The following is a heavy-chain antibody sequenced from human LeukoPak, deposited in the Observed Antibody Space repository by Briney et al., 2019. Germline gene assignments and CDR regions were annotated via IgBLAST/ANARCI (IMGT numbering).Heavy chain of an antibody. J-gene: IGHJ4*02. V-gene: IGHV4-59*01. CDR2: IYYSGST. CDR3: ARVSDYGDYFDY. Sequence: SETPSLTCTVSGGSISSYYWSWIRQPPGKGLEWIGYIYYSGSTNYNPSLKSRVTISVDTSKNQFSLKLSSVTAADTAVYYCARVSDYGDYFDYWGQGTLVTVSS. CDR1: GGSISSYY. D-gene: IGHD4-17*01.